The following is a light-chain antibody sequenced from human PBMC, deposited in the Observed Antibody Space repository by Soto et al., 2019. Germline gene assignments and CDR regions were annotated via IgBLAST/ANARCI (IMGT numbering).Light chain of an antibody. CDR3: QQYVTSPIT. V-gene: IGKV3-20*01. J-gene: IGKJ5*01. Sequence: EIVLTQSPGTLSLSPGERATLSCRASQSVSSSYLAWYQQKPGQATRLLIYGASSRATGIPDRFSGSGSGTDFTLTVSRLEPEDFAVYYCQQYVTSPITFGQGTRLEIK. CDR2: GAS. CDR1: QSVSSSY.